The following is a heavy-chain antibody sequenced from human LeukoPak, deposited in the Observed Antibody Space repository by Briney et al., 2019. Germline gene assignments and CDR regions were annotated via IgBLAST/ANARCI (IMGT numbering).Heavy chain of an antibody. D-gene: IGHD6-19*01. V-gene: IGHV3-66*01. CDR3: ARGGSGNINFDY. J-gene: IGHJ4*02. CDR2: IYSGGST. Sequence: GGSLRLSCAASGFTVSSNYMSWVRQAPGKGLEWVSVIYSGGSTYYADSVKGRFTISRDNSKNPLYLQMNSLRAEDTAVYYCARGGSGNINFDYWGQGTLVTVSS. CDR1: GFTVSSNY.